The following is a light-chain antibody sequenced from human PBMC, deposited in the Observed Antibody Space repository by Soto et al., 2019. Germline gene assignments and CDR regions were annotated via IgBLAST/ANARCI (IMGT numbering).Light chain of an antibody. CDR3: QQSYSTPRT. CDR2: AAS. V-gene: IGKV1-39*01. CDR1: QSISSY. J-gene: IGKJ5*01. Sequence: DIQMTQSPSSLSASLGDRVTITCRASQSISSYLNWYQQKPGKAPKLLIYAASSLPSGVPSRFSGSGSGTDFTLTISSLQPEDFATYYCQQSYSTPRTFGQGTRLEIK.